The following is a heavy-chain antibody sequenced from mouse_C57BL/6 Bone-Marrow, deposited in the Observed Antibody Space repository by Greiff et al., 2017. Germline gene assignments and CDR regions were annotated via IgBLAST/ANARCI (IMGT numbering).Heavy chain of an antibody. CDR1: GYTFTSYW. Sequence: VQLQQPGAELVKPGASVKLSCKASGYTFTSYWMHWVKQRPGRGLEWIGRIDPANGNTKYAPKFQGKATITADTSSNTAYLQLSSLTSEDTAIYYCARRGSSSFAYWGQGTLVTVSA. J-gene: IGHJ3*01. CDR2: IDPANGNT. CDR3: ARRGSSSFAY. V-gene: IGHV14-3*01.